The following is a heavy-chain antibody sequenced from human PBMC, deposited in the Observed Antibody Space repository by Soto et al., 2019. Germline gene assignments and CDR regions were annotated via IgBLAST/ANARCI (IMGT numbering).Heavy chain of an antibody. J-gene: IGHJ5*02. V-gene: IGHV4-31*03. Sequence: QVQLQESGPGLVKPSQTLSLTCTVSGGSISSGGYYWSWIRQHPGKGLEWIGYIYYSGSTNYNPSLKSRLTLSIDTSKNQFSLHLSSVTAADTAVYYCARESGSLNWFDPWGQGTLVTVSS. CDR3: ARESGSLNWFDP. CDR2: IYYSGST. CDR1: GGSISSGGYY. D-gene: IGHD1-26*01.